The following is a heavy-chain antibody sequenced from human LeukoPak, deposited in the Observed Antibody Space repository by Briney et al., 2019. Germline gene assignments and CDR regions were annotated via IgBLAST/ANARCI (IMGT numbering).Heavy chain of an antibody. V-gene: IGHV4-59*08. J-gene: IGHJ5*02. CDR1: GGSISSYY. D-gene: IGHD3-3*01. CDR2: IYYSGST. CDR3: ARLRAFDFWSGYYYNWFNP. Sequence: PSETLSLTCTVSGGSISSYYWSWIRQPPGEGLEWIGYIYYSGSTNYNPSLKSRVTISVDTSKNQFSLKLSSVTAADTAVYYCARLRAFDFWSGYYYNWFNPWGQGTLVTVSS.